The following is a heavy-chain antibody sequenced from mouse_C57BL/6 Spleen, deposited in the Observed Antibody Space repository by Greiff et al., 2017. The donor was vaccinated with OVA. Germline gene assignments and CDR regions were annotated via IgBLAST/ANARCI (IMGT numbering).Heavy chain of an antibody. V-gene: IGHV1-15*01. CDR1: GYTFTDYE. J-gene: IGHJ3*01. CDR3: TRPVWFAD. CDR2: IDPETGGT. Sequence: VQLQQSGAELVRPGASVTLSCKASGYTFTDYEMHWVKQTPVHGLEWIGAIDPETGGTAYNQKFKGKAILTADKSSSTAYMELRSLTSEDSAVYYYTRPVWFADWGQGTLVTVSA.